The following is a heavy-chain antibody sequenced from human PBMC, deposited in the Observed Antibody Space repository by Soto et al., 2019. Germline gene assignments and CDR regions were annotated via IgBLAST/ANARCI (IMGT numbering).Heavy chain of an antibody. D-gene: IGHD2-21*01. Sequence: QVQVVQSGAEVKKPESSVKVSCKPSGGTFNTYTVNWVRLAPGHGLEWMGRFIPILDMANYAQKFQDRVKITADRSTFTAYMELNRLTSDDTAVYYCAITYCRDNSCPRDFDFWGPGTRVTVSS. J-gene: IGHJ4*02. CDR1: GGTFNTYT. V-gene: IGHV1-69*02. CDR3: AITYCRDNSCPRDFDF. CDR2: FIPILDMA.